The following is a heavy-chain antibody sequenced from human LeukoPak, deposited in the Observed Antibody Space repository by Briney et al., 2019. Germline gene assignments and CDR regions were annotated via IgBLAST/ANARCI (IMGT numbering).Heavy chain of an antibody. CDR2: ISTSGSA. J-gene: IGHJ4*02. CDR1: GGSIGSHY. CDR3: AHRDY. Sequence: SETLSLTCTVSGGSIGSHYWSWIRQPAGKGLEWIGHISTSGSAKYNPSLKSRVTMSVDTSANQFSLKLSSLTAADTAVYYCAHRDYWGQGTLVTVSS. V-gene: IGHV4-4*07.